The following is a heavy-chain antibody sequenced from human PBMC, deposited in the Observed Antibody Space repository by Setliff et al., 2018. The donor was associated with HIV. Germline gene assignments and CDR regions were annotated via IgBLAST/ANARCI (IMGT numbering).Heavy chain of an antibody. D-gene: IGHD2-8*01. Sequence: SETLSLTCSVSGGSISSSTYYWGWIRQPPGKGLEWIGDIFYTGSIYYNPSLKSRVAISVDTSENQFSLKLNSVTAADTAVYYCARRGRDGVFIMFATGFDPWGQGALVTVSS. V-gene: IGHV4-39*01. CDR3: ARRGRDGVFIMFATGFDP. CDR2: IFYTGSI. CDR1: GGSISSSTYY. J-gene: IGHJ5*02.